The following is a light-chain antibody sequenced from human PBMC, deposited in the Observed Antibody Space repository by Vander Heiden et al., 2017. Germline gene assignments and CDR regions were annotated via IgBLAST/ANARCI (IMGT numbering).Light chain of an antibody. CDR1: SSDVGAYNY. CDR2: DVT. Sequence: QSALTQPPSASGSPGQSVTISCTGTSSDVGAYNYVPWYQQHPGKAPTLIIYDVTKRPSGVPDRFSGSKSGNTAFLTVSGLQAEDEADYYCSSHAGSSAVFGGGTTVTVL. V-gene: IGLV2-8*01. CDR3: SSHAGSSAV. J-gene: IGLJ3*02.